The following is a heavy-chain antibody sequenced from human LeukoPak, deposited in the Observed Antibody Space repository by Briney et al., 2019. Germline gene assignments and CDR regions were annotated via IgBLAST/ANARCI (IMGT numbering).Heavy chain of an antibody. D-gene: IGHD3-10*01. J-gene: IGHJ5*02. CDR2: IYYSGST. CDR1: GDSISSSSYY. V-gene: IGHV4-39*01. CDR3: ARHDPGSGTHYYSRNNWFDP. Sequence: SETLSLTCTVSGDSISSSSYYWGWIRQPPGKGLEWIGSIYYSGSTYYNPSLTSRVAISVDTSKNQLSLKLSSVTATDTAVYYCARHDPGSGTHYYSRNNWFDPWGQGTLVTVSS.